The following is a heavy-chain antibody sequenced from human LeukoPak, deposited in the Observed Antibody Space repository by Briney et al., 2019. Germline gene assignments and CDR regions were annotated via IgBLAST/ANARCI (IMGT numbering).Heavy chain of an antibody. CDR1: GGSISSYF. CDR2: IYASGSA. Sequence: PSETLSLTCSVSGGSISSYFWSWLRQPGGKGLEWIGRIYASGSANYNRSLKSRVTMSVDTSKNQFSLRLSSVTAADTAVYYCARDLRASYYYYYMDVWGRGTTVTVSS. J-gene: IGHJ6*03. D-gene: IGHD5/OR15-5a*01. V-gene: IGHV4-4*07. CDR3: ARDLRASYYYYYMDV.